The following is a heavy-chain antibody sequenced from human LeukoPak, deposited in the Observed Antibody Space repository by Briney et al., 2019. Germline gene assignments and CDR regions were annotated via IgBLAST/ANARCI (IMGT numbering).Heavy chain of an antibody. CDR3: ARAWAPLSCSGGSCYTLDL. Sequence: ASVKVSCKASGYTFTSDINWVRQAPGQGLEWMGWMNPKSGNTDYARKFQGRVTMTRDTSIYTAYMELSSLRSEDTAVYYCARAWAPLSCSGGSCYTLDLWGQGTLVAVSS. CDR1: GYTFTSD. V-gene: IGHV1-8*01. J-gene: IGHJ5*02. D-gene: IGHD2-15*01. CDR2: MNPKSGNT.